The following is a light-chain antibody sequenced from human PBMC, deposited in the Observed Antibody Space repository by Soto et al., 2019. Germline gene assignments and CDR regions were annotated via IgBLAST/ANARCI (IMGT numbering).Light chain of an antibody. J-gene: IGLJ3*02. Sequence: QSALTQPASVSGSPGQSITISCTETSSDVGSYNLVSWYQQHPGEAPKLIIYGDSERPSGVFNRVAGSKSGNTASLTISWLQAEDEADYYCCSYIGSGTWLFGGGTKVTVL. CDR2: GDS. V-gene: IGLV2-23*01. CDR3: CSYIGSGTWL. CDR1: SSDVGSYNL.